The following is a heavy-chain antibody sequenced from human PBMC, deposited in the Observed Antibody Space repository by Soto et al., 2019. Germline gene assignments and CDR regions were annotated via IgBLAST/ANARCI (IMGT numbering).Heavy chain of an antibody. CDR2: ISYDGSNK. V-gene: IGHV3-30-3*01. CDR1: GFTFSSYA. CDR3: ARDLPSGSYRFDY. D-gene: IGHD3-10*01. Sequence: QVQLVESGGGVVQPGRSLRLSCAASGFTFSSYAMHWVRQAPGKWLEWVAVISYDGSNKYYADSVKGRFTISRDNSKNTLSLQMNSLRAEDTAVYYCARDLPSGSYRFDYWGQGTLVTVSS. J-gene: IGHJ4*02.